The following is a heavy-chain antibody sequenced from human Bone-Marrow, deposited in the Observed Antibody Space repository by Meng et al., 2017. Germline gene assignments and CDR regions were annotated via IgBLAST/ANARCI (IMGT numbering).Heavy chain of an antibody. Sequence: GESLKISCAASGFTFSSYCMHWVRQAPGKGLEWVAVIWYDGSNKYYADSVKGRFTISRDNSKNTLYLKMNSLRAEDTAVYYCARGLNGLLTTVTNPDYWGQGTLVTVSS. J-gene: IGHJ4*02. CDR2: IWYDGSNK. D-gene: IGHD4-17*01. CDR1: GFTFSSYC. CDR3: ARGLNGLLTTVTNPDY. V-gene: IGHV3-33*01.